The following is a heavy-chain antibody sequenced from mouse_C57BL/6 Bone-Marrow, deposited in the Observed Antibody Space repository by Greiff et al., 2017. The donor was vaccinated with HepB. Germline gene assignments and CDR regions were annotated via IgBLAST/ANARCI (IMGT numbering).Heavy chain of an antibody. CDR1: GFTFSSYA. J-gene: IGHJ1*03. V-gene: IGHV5-4*01. Sequence: EVQGVESGGGLVKPGGSLKLSCAASGFTFSSYAMSWVRQTPEKRLEWVATISDGGSYTYYPDNVKGRFTISRDNAKNNLYLQMSHLKSEDTAMYYCARGGPTIVTTWYFDGWGTGTTVTVSS. D-gene: IGHD2-5*01. CDR2: ISDGGSYT. CDR3: ARGGPTIVTTWYFDG.